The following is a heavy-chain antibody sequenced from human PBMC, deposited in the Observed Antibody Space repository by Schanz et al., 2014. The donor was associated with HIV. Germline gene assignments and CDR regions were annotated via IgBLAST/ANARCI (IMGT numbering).Heavy chain of an antibody. CDR3: AKVGRIYSTTWIDH. J-gene: IGHJ4*02. D-gene: IGHD6-13*01. CDR1: RVTYRTYW. CDR2: INADGRGT. Sequence: DVQLLESGGGLVQPGGSLRLSCAASRVTYRTYWMYWFRQPPGKGLVGVARINADGRGTTYARSVKGRFAISRDNSKNTVYLQMNSLRGEDSAVYYCAKVGRIYSTTWIDHWGQGTLVTVSS. V-gene: IGHV3-74*03.